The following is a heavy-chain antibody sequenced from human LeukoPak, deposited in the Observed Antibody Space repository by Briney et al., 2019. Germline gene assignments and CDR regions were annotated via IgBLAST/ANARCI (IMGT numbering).Heavy chain of an antibody. CDR3: AKGIVGATTYFDY. CDR2: ISWDGGST. Sequence: GGSLRLSCAASGFTFDDYTMHWVRQAPGKGLEWVSLISWDGGSTYYADSVKGRFTISRDNSKNSLYLQLNSLRTEDTALYYCAKGIVGATTYFDYWGQGTLVTVSS. CDR1: GFTFDDYT. D-gene: IGHD1-26*01. V-gene: IGHV3-43*01. J-gene: IGHJ4*02.